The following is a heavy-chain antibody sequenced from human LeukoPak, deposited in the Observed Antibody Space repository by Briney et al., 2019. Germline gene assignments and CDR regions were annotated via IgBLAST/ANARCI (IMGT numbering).Heavy chain of an antibody. J-gene: IGHJ6*02. CDR2: INPNIVGT. V-gene: IGHV1-2*02. CDR1: GYTLTGYY. CDR3: ARTPVGTMVRGGLYYYGMDV. Sequence: ASAKVSCKASGYTLTGYYMHWGRQAPGQGREWRGGINPNIVGTNYTQKLQGRVTTTWDTSISTAYMELSRLRSDDTAVYYCARTPVGTMVRGGLYYYGMDVWGQGTTVTVSS. D-gene: IGHD3-10*01.